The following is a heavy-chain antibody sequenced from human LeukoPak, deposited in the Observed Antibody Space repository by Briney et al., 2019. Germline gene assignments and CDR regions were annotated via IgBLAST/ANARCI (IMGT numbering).Heavy chain of an antibody. Sequence: SETLSLTCTVSGGSISSYYWSWIRQPPGKGLEWSGDIYYSGGTNYNPSLKSRVTISVDTSKNQFSLKLSSVTAADTAVYYCARAAGYCSGGSCYYYYYYYMDVWGKGTTVTVSS. CDR3: ARAAGYCSGGSCYYYYYYYMDV. J-gene: IGHJ6*03. D-gene: IGHD2-15*01. CDR1: GGSISSYY. CDR2: IYYSGGT. V-gene: IGHV4-59*01.